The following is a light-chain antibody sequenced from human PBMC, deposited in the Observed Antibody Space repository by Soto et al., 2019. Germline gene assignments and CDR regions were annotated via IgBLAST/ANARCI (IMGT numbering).Light chain of an antibody. Sequence: EIVLTQSPATLSLSPGERATLSCRASQSVSSYLAWYQQKPGQAPRLLIYDASSRATGIPARFSGSGSGTDVTLTISSLEPKDFAVYYCQQRSNWPPTFGPGTKVDIK. J-gene: IGKJ3*01. CDR3: QQRSNWPPT. CDR1: QSVSSY. CDR2: DAS. V-gene: IGKV3-11*01.